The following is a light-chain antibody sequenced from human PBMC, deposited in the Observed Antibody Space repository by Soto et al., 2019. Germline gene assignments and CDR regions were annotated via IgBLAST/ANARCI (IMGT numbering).Light chain of an antibody. V-gene: IGKV3-15*01. Sequence: EIVMTQSPATLSVSTGEGATVSCRASQSVSSHLAWYQHKPGQAPRLLFYDASTRVTGILARFSGSGSGTEVTPPIISMQSADFAVYYCQHYHGCPITFGQGTPLEIK. CDR2: DAS. CDR1: QSVSSH. CDR3: QHYHGCPIT. J-gene: IGKJ5*01.